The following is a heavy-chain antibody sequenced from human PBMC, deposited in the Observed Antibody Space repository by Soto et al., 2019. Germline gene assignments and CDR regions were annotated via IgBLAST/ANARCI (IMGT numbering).Heavy chain of an antibody. CDR1: GGSISSGGYY. J-gene: IGHJ4*02. Sequence: QVQLQESGPGLVKPSQTLSLTCTVSGGSISSGGYYWSWILQHPGKGLEWIGYSYHSGSTYYNPSLKSRVTLSVDTSKHQFSLKLSSVTAADTAVYYCARVDLHYYLDYWGQRTLGTFAS. CDR3: ARVDLHYYLDY. CDR2: SYHSGST. V-gene: IGHV4-31*03.